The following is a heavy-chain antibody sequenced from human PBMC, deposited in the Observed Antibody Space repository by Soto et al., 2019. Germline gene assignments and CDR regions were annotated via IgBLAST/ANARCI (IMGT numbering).Heavy chain of an antibody. J-gene: IGHJ4*02. CDR1: GGTFSSYA. CDR2: IIPIFGTA. CDR3: ARAMEWLSHLYYFDY. V-gene: IGHV1-69*13. Sequence: ASVKVSCKASGGTFSSYAISWVRQASGQGLEWMGGIIPIFGTANYAQKFQGRVTITADESTSTAYMELSSLRSEDTAVYYCARAMEWLSHLYYFDYWGQGTLVTVSS. D-gene: IGHD3-3*01.